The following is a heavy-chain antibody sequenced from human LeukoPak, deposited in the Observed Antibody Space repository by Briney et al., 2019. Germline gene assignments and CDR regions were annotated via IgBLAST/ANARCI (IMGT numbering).Heavy chain of an antibody. J-gene: IGHJ1*01. CDR3: AKNFAAGTEYFQH. CDR2: NSGGSTST. Sequence: GGSLRLSCVASGFTFSSFAMTWVRQAPGKGLEWVSANSGGSTSTYYTDSVKGRFTISRDNSKNTLFLQMNSLRAEDTAVYYCAKNFAAGTEYFQHWGQGTLVTVSS. D-gene: IGHD6-13*01. V-gene: IGHV3-23*01. CDR1: GFTFSSFA.